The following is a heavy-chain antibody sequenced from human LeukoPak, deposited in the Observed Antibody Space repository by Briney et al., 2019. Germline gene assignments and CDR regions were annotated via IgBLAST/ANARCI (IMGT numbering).Heavy chain of an antibody. CDR3: AKAPYYDILTGYSFDY. CDR2: ISGSGGST. V-gene: IGHV3-23*01. Sequence: GGSLRLSCAASGFTFSSYGMSWVRQAPGKGLEWVSAISGSGGSTYYADSVKGRFTISRDNSKNTLYLQMNSLRAEDTAVYYCAKAPYYDILTGYSFDYWGQGTLVTVSS. J-gene: IGHJ4*02. CDR1: GFTFSSYG. D-gene: IGHD3-9*01.